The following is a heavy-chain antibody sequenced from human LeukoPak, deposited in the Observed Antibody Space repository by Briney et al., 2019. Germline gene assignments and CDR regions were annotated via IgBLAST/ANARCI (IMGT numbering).Heavy chain of an antibody. J-gene: IGHJ4*02. CDR2: FYYSGGT. D-gene: IGHD6-19*01. CDR1: GGSITSSRYS. CDR3: ARHVNGAVAGNFDY. Sequence: SETLSLTCTVSGGSITSSRYSWAWIRQPPGKGLEWTGSFYYSGGTYYNPSLKSRVTISVDTSKNQFSLKLSSVTAADTAVYYCARHVNGAVAGNFDYWGQGTLVTVSS. V-gene: IGHV4-39*01.